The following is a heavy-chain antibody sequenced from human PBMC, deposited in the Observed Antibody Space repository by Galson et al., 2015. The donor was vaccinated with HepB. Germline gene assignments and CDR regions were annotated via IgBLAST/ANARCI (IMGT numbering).Heavy chain of an antibody. CDR2: VSPYNGKT. CDR3: TRGAGGYYYVY. Sequence: SVKVSCKASGYTFTKYGINWVRQASGQGLEWMGWVSPYNGKTHCTLRLQDRVTMTIDTSTTTAYMELRSLRSDDTAVYYCTRGAGGYYYVYWGQGTLVTVSS. D-gene: IGHD3-22*01. CDR1: GYTFTKYG. V-gene: IGHV1-18*04. J-gene: IGHJ4*02.